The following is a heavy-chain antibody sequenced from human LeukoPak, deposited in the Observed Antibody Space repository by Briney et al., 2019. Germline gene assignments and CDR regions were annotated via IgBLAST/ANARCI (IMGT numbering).Heavy chain of an antibody. Sequence: GGSLRLSCAASGFTFSSYGMHWVRQAPGKGLEWVAVISYDGSNKYYADSVKGRFTISRDNAKNSLYLQMNSLRAEDTAVYYCARSGILYFDYWGQGTLVTVSS. D-gene: IGHD6-13*01. J-gene: IGHJ4*02. CDR3: ARSGILYFDY. V-gene: IGHV3-30*03. CDR2: ISYDGSNK. CDR1: GFTFSSYG.